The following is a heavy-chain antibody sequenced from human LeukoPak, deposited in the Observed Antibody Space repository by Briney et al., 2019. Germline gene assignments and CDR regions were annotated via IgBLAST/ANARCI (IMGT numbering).Heavy chain of an antibody. J-gene: IGHJ4*02. CDR2: MNPNSGNT. CDR1: GYTFTSYD. D-gene: IGHD3-3*01. CDR3: ARGGHDFWSGYPFDY. Sequence: ASVKVSCTASGYTFTSYDINWVRQATGQGLEWMGWMNPNSGNTGYAQKFQGRVTITRNTSISTAYTELSSLRSEGTAVYYCARGGHDFWSGYPFDYWGQGTLVTVSS. V-gene: IGHV1-8*03.